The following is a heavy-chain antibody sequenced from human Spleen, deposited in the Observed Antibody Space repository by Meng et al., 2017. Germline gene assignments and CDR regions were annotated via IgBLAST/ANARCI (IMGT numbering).Heavy chain of an antibody. D-gene: IGHD6-25*01. CDR3: ARDEDISAAGKLFGDY. CDR2: INPKGEDT. J-gene: IGHJ4*02. Sequence: QGLVVQLGAEWRRPRASFKLSCTPSGYNFPDYDIHGVRRAPGQGLEWMGRINPKGEDTHYAQKFQARVTMTGDTSISTAYMELSGLRSDDTAMYYCARDEDISAAGKLFGDYWGQGTLVTVSS. CDR1: GYNFPDYD. V-gene: IGHV1-2*06.